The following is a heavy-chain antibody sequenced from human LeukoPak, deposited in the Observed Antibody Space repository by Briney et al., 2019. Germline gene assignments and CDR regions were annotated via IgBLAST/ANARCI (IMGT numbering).Heavy chain of an antibody. CDR1: GGSISSGGYS. J-gene: IGHJ4*02. CDR2: IYHSGST. D-gene: IGHD3-22*01. V-gene: IGHV4-30-2*01. Sequence: SETLSLTCAVPGGSISSGGYSWSWIRQPPGKGLEWIGYIYHSGSTYYNPSLKSRVTISVDRSKNQFSLKLSSVTAADTAVYYCAREKVGYYDSSGYYRHFDYWGQGTLVTVSS. CDR3: AREKVGYYDSSGYYRHFDY.